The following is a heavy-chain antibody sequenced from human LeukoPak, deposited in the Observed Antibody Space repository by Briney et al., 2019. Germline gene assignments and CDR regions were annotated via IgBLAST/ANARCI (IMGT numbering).Heavy chain of an antibody. V-gene: IGHV3-21*01. J-gene: IGHJ6*03. CDR2: INGNSAYI. D-gene: IGHD3-22*01. Sequence: GGSLRLSCAASGFIFNHYTLIWVRQAPGKGLEWVSSINGNSAYIYYAASVKGRFTISRDNPEKSLYLQMNSLSAEDTAVYYCARPGDSSGSPNYYYYMDVWGKGTTVTVSS. CDR1: GFIFNHYT. CDR3: ARPGDSSGSPNYYYYMDV.